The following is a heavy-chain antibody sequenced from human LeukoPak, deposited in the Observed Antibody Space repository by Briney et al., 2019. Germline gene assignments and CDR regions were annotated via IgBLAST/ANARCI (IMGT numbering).Heavy chain of an antibody. D-gene: IGHD3-3*01. J-gene: IGHJ4*02. V-gene: IGHV4-31*03. CDR1: GDSITSGIYY. CDR2: IYHTGST. CDR3: ARRVGIMGRYYFDF. Sequence: SETLSLTCSVSGDSITSGIYYWTWIRQHPGKGLEWIGYIYHTGSTYFNPSLQSRLTISLDTSKNQFSLKLTSVTAADTAVYYCARRVGIMGRYYFDFWGQGTLVTVSS.